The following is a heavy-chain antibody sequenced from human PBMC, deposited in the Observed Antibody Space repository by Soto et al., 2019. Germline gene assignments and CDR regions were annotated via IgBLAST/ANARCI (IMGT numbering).Heavy chain of an antibody. J-gene: IGHJ4*02. CDR2: VNPGNGNT. Sequence: QVQLVQSGAEEKKPGASVKVSCKGSGYTFNTYIIHWVRQAPGQRLEWMGWVNPGNGNTKSGQKFEGRLTITRDTSANTAYMELSSLTSEDTAVYYCARRPLLESYFDLWGQGTLVTVSS. CDR1: GYTFNTYI. V-gene: IGHV1-3*05. CDR3: ARRPLLESYFDL.